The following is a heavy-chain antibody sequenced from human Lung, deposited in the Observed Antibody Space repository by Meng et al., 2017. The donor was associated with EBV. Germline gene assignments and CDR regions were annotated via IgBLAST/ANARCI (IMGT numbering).Heavy chain of an antibody. CDR2: INTDGSVI. D-gene: IGHD2-21*01. V-gene: IGHV3-74*01. J-gene: IGHJ4*02. CDR1: GLRFSSFW. CDR3: AKDCFGDKDS. Sequence: EVQLVESGGGLVQPGGSQRLPCAASGLRFSSFWMQWVRQAPGKGLVWVSRINTDGSVINYADSVKGRFTISRDNAKNTVYLQMNNLRAEDTAVYYCAKDCFGDKDSWGQGTLVTVSS.